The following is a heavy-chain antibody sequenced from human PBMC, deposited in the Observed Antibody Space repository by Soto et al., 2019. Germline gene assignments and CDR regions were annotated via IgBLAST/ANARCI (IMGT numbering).Heavy chain of an antibody. J-gene: IGHJ6*02. CDR3: ARGGARGYYYGMDV. CDR2: INAGNGNT. Sequence: PVKVSCKASGYTFTSYVMHWLRHAPGQRLEWMGWINAGNGNTKYSQKFQGRVTITRDTSASTVYMELSSLRSEDTAVYYCARGGARGYYYGMDVWGQGTTVTVSS. CDR1: GYTFTSYV. D-gene: IGHD3-16*01. V-gene: IGHV1-3*01.